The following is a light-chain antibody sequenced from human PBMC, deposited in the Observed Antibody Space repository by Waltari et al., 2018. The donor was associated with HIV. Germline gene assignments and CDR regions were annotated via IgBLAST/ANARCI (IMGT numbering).Light chain of an antibody. CDR2: KAS. CDR3: QQYNSYSPIT. CDR1: QSIGTW. J-gene: IGKJ5*01. V-gene: IGKV1-5*03. Sequence: DIQMTQFPSTLSASVGDRVTITCRASQSIGTWLAWYQQIPGKAPKLLIYKASSLQSGVPSRFSGSGSGTEFTLTISSLQPDDFATYYCQQYNSYSPITFGQGTRLEIK.